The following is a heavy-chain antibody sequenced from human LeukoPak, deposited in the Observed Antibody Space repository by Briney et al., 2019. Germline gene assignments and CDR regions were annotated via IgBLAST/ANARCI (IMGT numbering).Heavy chain of an antibody. CDR3: AREKIFGVVKASVAPLEFDP. J-gene: IGHJ5*02. V-gene: IGHV3-30*02. CDR1: GFTFSNYA. CDR2: IRSDGNNK. D-gene: IGHD3-3*01. Sequence: QPGGSLRLSCAASGFTFSNYAMHWVRQSPGKGLEWVAFIRSDGNNKYYADSVKGRFTISRDNAKNSLYLQMNSLRAEDTAVYYCAREKIFGVVKASVAPLEFDPWGQGTLVTVSS.